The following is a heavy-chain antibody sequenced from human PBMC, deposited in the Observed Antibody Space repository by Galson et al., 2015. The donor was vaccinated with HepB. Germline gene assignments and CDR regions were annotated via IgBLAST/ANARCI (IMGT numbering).Heavy chain of an antibody. J-gene: IGHJ3*01. Sequence: SVKVSCKASGDTFSSYSISWVRQAPGQGLEWVGGIIPLLGTTNHAQKFQGRVTLTADKSTSTAYLELSNLKSEDTAVYYCVRGWGKLSLSQYAFDVWGQGTMVTVSP. CDR2: IIPLLGTT. V-gene: IGHV1-69*06. D-gene: IGHD3-16*02. CDR1: GDTFSSYS. CDR3: VRGWGKLSLSQYAFDV.